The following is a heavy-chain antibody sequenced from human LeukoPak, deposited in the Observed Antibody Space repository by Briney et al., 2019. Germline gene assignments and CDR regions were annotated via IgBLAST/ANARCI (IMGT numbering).Heavy chain of an antibody. D-gene: IGHD5-12*01. Sequence: PGRSLRLSCAASGFTFSSYGMHWVRRAPGKGLEWVAVIWYDGSNKYYADSVKGRFTISRDNSKNTLYLQMNSLRAEDTAVYYCARDAATGYSGYEVFDYWGQGTLVTVSS. CDR3: ARDAATGYSGYEVFDY. V-gene: IGHV3-33*01. CDR1: GFTFSSYG. CDR2: IWYDGSNK. J-gene: IGHJ4*02.